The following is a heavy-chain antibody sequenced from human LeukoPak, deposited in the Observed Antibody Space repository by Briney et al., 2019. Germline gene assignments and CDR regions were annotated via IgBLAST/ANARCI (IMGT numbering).Heavy chain of an antibody. J-gene: IGHJ4*02. Sequence: GGPLRLSCAASGFTFSSYGMHWVRQAPGKGLEWVAVISYDGSNKYYVDSVKGRFTISRDNSKNTLYLQMNSLRAEDTAVYYCAKGGGSYSIDYWGQGTLVTVSS. CDR3: AKGGGSYSIDY. CDR1: GFTFSSYG. D-gene: IGHD1-26*01. V-gene: IGHV3-30*18. CDR2: ISYDGSNK.